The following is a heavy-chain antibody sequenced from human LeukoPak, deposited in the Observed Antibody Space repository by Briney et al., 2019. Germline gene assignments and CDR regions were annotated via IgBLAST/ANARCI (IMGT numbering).Heavy chain of an antibody. Sequence: GGSLRLSCAASGFTFSSYWMSWVRQAPGKGLEWVACISQDGSEKRYVASVKGRFTISRDNAKDSLYLQMNSLRDEDTAVYYCAREKPMIAHYWGQGALVSVCS. CDR1: GFTFSSYW. CDR3: AREKPMIAHY. J-gene: IGHJ4*02. CDR2: ISQDGSEK. D-gene: IGHD3-22*01. V-gene: IGHV3-7*01.